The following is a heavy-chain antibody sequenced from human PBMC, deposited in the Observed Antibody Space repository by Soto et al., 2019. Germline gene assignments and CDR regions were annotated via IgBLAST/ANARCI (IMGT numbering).Heavy chain of an antibody. CDR2: INSDGSST. CDR3: ARDKVSDYYGSGSPDY. V-gene: IGHV3-74*01. Sequence: EVQLVESGGGLVQPGGSLRLSCAASGFTFSSYWMHWVRQAPGKGLVWVSRINSDGSSTSYADSVKGRFTISRDNAKNTLYMQMNSLRAEDTAVYYCARDKVSDYYGSGSPDYWGQGTLVTVSS. D-gene: IGHD3-10*01. CDR1: GFTFSSYW. J-gene: IGHJ4*02.